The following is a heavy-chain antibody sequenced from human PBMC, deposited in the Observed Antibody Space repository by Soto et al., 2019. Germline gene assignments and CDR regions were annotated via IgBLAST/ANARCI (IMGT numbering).Heavy chain of an antibody. Sequence: GESLKISCKGSGYTFRTSWIAWVRQMPGKGLEWMGIIYPDDYDTKYSPSFQGQVTISADKSISTAYLEWSSLKASDTAMYFCARHYGQYFAYWGQGTLVTVSS. CDR3: ARHYGQYFAY. CDR1: GYTFRTSW. J-gene: IGHJ4*02. D-gene: IGHD3-10*01. V-gene: IGHV5-51*01. CDR2: IYPDDYDT.